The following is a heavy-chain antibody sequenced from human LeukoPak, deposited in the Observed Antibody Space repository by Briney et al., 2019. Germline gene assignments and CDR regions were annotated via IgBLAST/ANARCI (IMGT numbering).Heavy chain of an antibody. CDR3: ARPPEGYSYGFYFGH. D-gene: IGHD5-18*01. V-gene: IGHV3-11*01. CDR2: ITESGGTE. Sequence: PGGSLRLSCVGSAFTFSEYSMSWVRQAPGRELEWISSITESGGTEYYADSVKGRFSISRDNAKSALYLQMNSLRAEDTAVYYCARPPEGYSYGFYFGHWGQGAPVIVSS. J-gene: IGHJ4*02. CDR1: AFTFSEYS.